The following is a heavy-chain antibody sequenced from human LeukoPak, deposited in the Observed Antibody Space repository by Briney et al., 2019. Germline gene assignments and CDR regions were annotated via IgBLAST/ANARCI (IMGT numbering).Heavy chain of an antibody. CDR2: INHSGST. Sequence: SETLSLTCAVYGGSFSGYYWSWIRQPPGKGLEWIGEINHSGSTNYNPSLKSRVTISVDTSKNQFSLKLSSVTAADTAVYYCAREDGYTFDYWGQGTLVTVSP. CDR1: GGSFSGYY. D-gene: IGHD5-24*01. J-gene: IGHJ4*02. V-gene: IGHV4-34*01. CDR3: AREDGYTFDY.